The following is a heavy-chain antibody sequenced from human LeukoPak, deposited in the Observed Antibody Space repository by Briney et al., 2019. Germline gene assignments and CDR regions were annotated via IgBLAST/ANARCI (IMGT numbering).Heavy chain of an antibody. CDR2: IIPIFGTA. CDR3: ARGGQAAAGTYFDY. V-gene: IGHV1-69*06. Sequence: SVKVSCKASGDTFSSYSISWVRQAPGQGLEWMGGIIPIFGTANYAQKFQGRVTITADKSTSTAYMELSSLRSEDTAVYYCARGGQAAAGTYFDYWGQGTLVTVSS. J-gene: IGHJ4*02. CDR1: GDTFSSYS. D-gene: IGHD6-13*01.